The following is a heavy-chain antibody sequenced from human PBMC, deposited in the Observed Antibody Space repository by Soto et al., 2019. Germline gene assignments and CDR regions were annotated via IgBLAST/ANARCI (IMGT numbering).Heavy chain of an antibody. V-gene: IGHV3-64D*06. Sequence: GGSLRLSCSASGFTFSSYAMHWVRQAPGKGLEYVSAISSNGGSTYYADSVKGRFTISRDNSKNTLYLQMSSLRAEDTAVYYCVKVAPMVRGAIGYWGQGTLVTVSS. CDR2: ISSNGGST. CDR3: VKVAPMVRGAIGY. D-gene: IGHD3-10*01. J-gene: IGHJ4*02. CDR1: GFTFSSYA.